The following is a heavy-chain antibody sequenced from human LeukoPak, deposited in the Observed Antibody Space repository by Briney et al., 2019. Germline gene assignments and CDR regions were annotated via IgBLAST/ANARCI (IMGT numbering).Heavy chain of an antibody. CDR1: GFTFSSYE. V-gene: IGHV3-48*03. CDR3: ARGPNSSGYYSHPFNY. CDR2: ISSSGSTI. Sequence: GGSLRLSCAASGFTFSSYEMNWVRQAPGKGLEWVSYISSSGSTIYYADSVKGRFTISRDNAKNSLYLQMNSLRAEDTAVYYCARGPNSSGYYSHPFNYWGQGTLVTVSS. J-gene: IGHJ4*02. D-gene: IGHD3-22*01.